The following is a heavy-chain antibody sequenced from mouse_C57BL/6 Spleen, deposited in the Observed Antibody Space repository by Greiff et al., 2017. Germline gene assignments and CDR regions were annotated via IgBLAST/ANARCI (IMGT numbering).Heavy chain of an antibody. Sequence: QVQLQQSGAELVRPGSSVKLSCKASGYTFTSYWMDWVKQRPGQGLEWIGNIYPSDSETHYNQKFKDKATLTVDKSSSTAYMQLSSLTSEDSAVYYCAQTAQATGYWGQGTTLTVSS. CDR2: IYPSDSET. CDR1: GYTFTSYW. V-gene: IGHV1-61*01. D-gene: IGHD3-2*02. CDR3: AQTAQATGY. J-gene: IGHJ2*01.